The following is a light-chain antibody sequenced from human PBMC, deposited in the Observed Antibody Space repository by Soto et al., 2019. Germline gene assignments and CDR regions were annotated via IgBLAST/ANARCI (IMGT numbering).Light chain of an antibody. CDR3: SSYAGSNNRYV. CDR1: SSDVGGYNF. Sequence: QSALTQPPSASGSPGQSVNISCTGTSSDVGGYNFVSWYQQHPGKAPKLMIYEVSKRPSGVPDRFSGSKSDNTASLTVSGLQAEDEADYYCSSYAGSNNRYVFGTGTKLTVL. V-gene: IGLV2-8*01. CDR2: EVS. J-gene: IGLJ1*01.